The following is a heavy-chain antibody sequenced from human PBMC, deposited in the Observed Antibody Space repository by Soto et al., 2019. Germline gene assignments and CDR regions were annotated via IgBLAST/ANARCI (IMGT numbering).Heavy chain of an antibody. J-gene: IGHJ4*02. CDR1: GFTFSSYS. Sequence: EVQLVESGGGLVQPGGSLRLSCAASGFTFSSYSMNWVRQAPGKGLEWVSYISSSSSTIYYADSVKGRFTISRDNAKNSLYLQMNSLRAEDTAVYYCARETIVVAASRTPTFDYWGQGTLVTVSS. D-gene: IGHD2-15*01. CDR2: ISSSSSTI. V-gene: IGHV3-48*01. CDR3: ARETIVVAASRTPTFDY.